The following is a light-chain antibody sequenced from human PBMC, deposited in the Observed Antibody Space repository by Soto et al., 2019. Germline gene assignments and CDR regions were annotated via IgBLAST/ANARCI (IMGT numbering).Light chain of an antibody. J-gene: IGLJ2*01. V-gene: IGLV1-47*02. CDR2: SNN. CDR3: ASWDDRLGAVI. CDR1: SSNIGGTNY. Sequence: QSVLTQPPSASGTPGQKVFISCSGSSSNIGGTNYAYWYQQLPGAAPKLLMHSNNLRPSGVPERISGSKFGTAASLAISGRRSDDEAVYYCASWDDRLGAVIFGGGTKLTVL.